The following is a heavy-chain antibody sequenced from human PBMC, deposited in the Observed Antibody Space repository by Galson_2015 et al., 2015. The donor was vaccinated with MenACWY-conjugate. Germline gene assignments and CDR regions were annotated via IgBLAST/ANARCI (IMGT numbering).Heavy chain of an antibody. CDR3: ARSHSTTMTTFDH. Sequence: TLSLTCIVSGDSISSSNYYWGWIRQPPGKGLEWIGNIYYSGSTSYNPSLKSRVTISLDTSKNQLSLKLTSVTAADTAVYFCARSHSTTMTTFDHWGQGTLVTVSS. V-gene: IGHV4-39*07. CDR1: GDSISSSNYY. CDR2: IYYSGST. J-gene: IGHJ4*02. D-gene: IGHD4-17*01.